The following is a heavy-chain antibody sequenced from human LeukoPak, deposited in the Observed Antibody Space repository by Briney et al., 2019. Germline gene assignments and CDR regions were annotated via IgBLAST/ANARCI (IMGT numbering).Heavy chain of an antibody. CDR2: ISAYNGNT. J-gene: IGHJ3*02. D-gene: IGHD3-3*01. V-gene: IGHV1-18*01. Sequence: ASVKVSCKASGYTFTSYGISWVRQAPGQGLEWMGWISAYNGNTNYAQKLQGRVTMTTDTSTSTAYMELRSLRSDDTAVYYCARGPRLEIFGVVIIGDAFDIWGQGTMVTVSS. CDR3: ARGPRLEIFGVVIIGDAFDI. CDR1: GYTFTSYG.